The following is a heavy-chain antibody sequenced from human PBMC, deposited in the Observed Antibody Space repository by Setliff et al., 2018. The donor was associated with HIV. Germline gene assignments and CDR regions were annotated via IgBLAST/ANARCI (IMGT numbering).Heavy chain of an antibody. CDR1: GFPFSKYS. CDR3: ARDLGVAAAGTLDY. Sequence: PGGSLRLSCVGSGFPFSKYSLHWVRQAPDKGPQWVAVLSYDGRSKYYAESVKGRFTISRDNWKNTLYLQMNSLRVEDTAVYYCARDLGVAAAGTLDYWGQGTLVTVSS. D-gene: IGHD6-13*01. J-gene: IGHJ4*02. CDR2: LSYDGRSK. V-gene: IGHV3-30*04.